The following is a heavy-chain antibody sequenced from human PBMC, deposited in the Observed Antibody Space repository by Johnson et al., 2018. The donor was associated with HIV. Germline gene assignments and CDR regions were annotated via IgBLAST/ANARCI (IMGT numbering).Heavy chain of an antibody. CDR1: GFTVSSNY. V-gene: IGHV3-53*01. CDR3: ARDMCSGGSCYAFYI. D-gene: IGHD2-15*01. Sequence: VQLMESGGGLIKPGGSLRLSCAASGFTVSSNYMSWVRQAPGKGLEWVSVIYSSGSTYYADSVKGRFTISRDNSKNTLYLQMNSLRAEDTAVYYCARDMCSGGSCYAFYIWGQGTMVTVSS. CDR2: IYSSGST. J-gene: IGHJ3*02.